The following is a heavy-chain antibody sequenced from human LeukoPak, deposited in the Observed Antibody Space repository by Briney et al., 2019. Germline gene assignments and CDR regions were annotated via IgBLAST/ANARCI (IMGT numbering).Heavy chain of an antibody. V-gene: IGHV1-2*02. CDR2: INPNSGDT. CDR3: ARDYNSSSGYFDY. J-gene: IGHJ4*02. D-gene: IGHD6-6*01. CDR1: GYTFTGHY. Sequence: ASVKVSCKASGYTFTGHYMHWVRQAPGQGLEWMGWINPNSGDTNYAEKFQGRVTMTRDTSISTAYMDLRRLRSDDTAVYYCARDYNSSSGYFDYWGQGTLVTVSS.